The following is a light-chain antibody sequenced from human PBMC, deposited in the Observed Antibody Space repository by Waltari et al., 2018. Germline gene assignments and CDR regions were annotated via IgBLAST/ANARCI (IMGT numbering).Light chain of an antibody. CDR3: QQYNNWPPNT. Sequence: EIVMTQSPATLSVSPGDRATLSCRASQSVSSNLAWYQQKPGQAPRLLIYGASTRATGIPARFSGSGSGTEFTLTISSLQSEDFAVYYCQQYNNWPPNTFGQGTKVEIK. V-gene: IGKV3-15*01. CDR2: GAS. J-gene: IGKJ1*01. CDR1: QSVSSN.